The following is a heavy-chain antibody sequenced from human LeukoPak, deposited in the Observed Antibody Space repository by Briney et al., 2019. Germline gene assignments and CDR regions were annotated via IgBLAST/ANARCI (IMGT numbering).Heavy chain of an antibody. V-gene: IGHV3-30*04. CDR3: ARDSQYYYGSGGDLDY. CDR1: GFTFSSYA. J-gene: IGHJ4*02. Sequence: GRSLRLSCAASGFTFSSYAMHWVRQAPCKGLEWVAVISYDGSNKYYADSVKGRFTISRDNSKNTLYLQMNSLRAEDTAVYYCARDSQYYYGSGGDLDYWGQGTLVTVSS. D-gene: IGHD3-10*01. CDR2: ISYDGSNK.